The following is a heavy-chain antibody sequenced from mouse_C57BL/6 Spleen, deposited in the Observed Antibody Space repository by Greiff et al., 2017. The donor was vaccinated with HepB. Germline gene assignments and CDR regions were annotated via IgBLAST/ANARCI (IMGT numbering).Heavy chain of an antibody. CDR3: ARYSNVFAY. Sequence: QVHVKQPGAELVKPGASVKMSCKASGYTFTSYWITWVKQRPGQGLEWIGDIYPGSGSTNYNEKFKSKATLTVDTSSSTAYMQLSSLTSEDSAVYYCARYSNVFAYWGQGTLVTVSA. D-gene: IGHD2-5*01. V-gene: IGHV1-55*01. CDR2: IYPGSGST. CDR1: GYTFTSYW. J-gene: IGHJ3*01.